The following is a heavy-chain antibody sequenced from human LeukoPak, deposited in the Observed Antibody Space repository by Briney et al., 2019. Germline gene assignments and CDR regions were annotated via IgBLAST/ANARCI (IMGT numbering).Heavy chain of an antibody. V-gene: IGHV1-69*13. Sequence: ASVKVSCKASGGTFSSYAISWVRQAPGQGLEWMGGIIPIFGTANYAQKFQGRVTITADESTSTAYMGLSSLRSEDTAVYYCASLGGNYYDSSGYYYGGDAFDIWGQGTMVTVSS. CDR3: ASLGGNYYDSSGYYYGGDAFDI. D-gene: IGHD3-22*01. CDR1: GGTFSSYA. CDR2: IIPIFGTA. J-gene: IGHJ3*02.